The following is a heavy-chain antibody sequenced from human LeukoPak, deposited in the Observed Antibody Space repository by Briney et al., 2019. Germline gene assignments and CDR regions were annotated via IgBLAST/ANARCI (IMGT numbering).Heavy chain of an antibody. CDR1: GGTFSSYA. J-gene: IGHJ4*02. V-gene: IGHV1-69*13. CDR2: IIPIFGTA. CDR3: ALTASYGWLYYFDY. Sequence: SVKVSCTASGGTFSSYAISWVRQAPGQGLEWMGGIIPIFGTANYAQKFQGRVTITADESTSTAYMELSSLRSEDTAVYYCALTASYGWLYYFDYWGQGTLVTVSS. D-gene: IGHD5-18*01.